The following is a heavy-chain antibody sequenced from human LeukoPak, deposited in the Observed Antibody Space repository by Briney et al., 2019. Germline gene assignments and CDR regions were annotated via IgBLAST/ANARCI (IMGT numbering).Heavy chain of an antibody. D-gene: IGHD3-10*01. J-gene: IGHJ6*02. CDR2: IYYSGST. V-gene: IGHV4-59*01. Sequence: SETLSLTCTVSGGSISSYYWSWIRQPPGKGLEWIGYIYYSGSTNYNPSLKSRVTISVDTLKNQFSLKLSSVTAADTAVYYCARGQGSGVYYYYYYGMDVWGQGTTVTVSS. CDR3: ARGQGSGVYYYYYYGMDV. CDR1: GGSISSYY.